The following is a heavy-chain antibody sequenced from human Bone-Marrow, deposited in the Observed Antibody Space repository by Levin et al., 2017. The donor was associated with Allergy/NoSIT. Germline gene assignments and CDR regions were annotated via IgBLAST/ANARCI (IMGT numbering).Heavy chain of an antibody. J-gene: IGHJ6*03. CDR1: GGSISNNY. Sequence: SETLSLTCTVSGGSISNNYWSWIRQPPEKRLEWIGYIYYSGRTNYNPSLKSRVTISVDTSKNLFSLKLSSVTAADSAVYYCARAIPSGGNSYYYYYMDVWGQGTTVTVSS. V-gene: IGHV4-59*01. CDR2: IYYSGRT. CDR3: ARAIPSGGNSYYYYYMDV. D-gene: IGHD4-23*01.